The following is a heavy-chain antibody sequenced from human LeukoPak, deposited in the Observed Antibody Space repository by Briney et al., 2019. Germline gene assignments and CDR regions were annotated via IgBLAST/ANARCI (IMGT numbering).Heavy chain of an antibody. CDR3: ARQSGSPYYYYGMDV. CDR1: GGSISSYY. D-gene: IGHD7-27*01. CDR2: IYYSGST. J-gene: IGHJ6*02. V-gene: IGHV4-59*08. Sequence: SETLSLTCTVSGGSISSYYWSWIRQPPGKGLEWIGYIYYSGSTNYNPSLKSRVTISVDTSKNQFSLKLSSVTAADTAVYYCARQSGSPYYYYGMDVWGQGTTVTVS.